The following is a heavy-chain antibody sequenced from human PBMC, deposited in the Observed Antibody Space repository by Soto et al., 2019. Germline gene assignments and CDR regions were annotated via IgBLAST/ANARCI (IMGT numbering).Heavy chain of an antibody. CDR1: GGTFSSYT. V-gene: IGHV1-69*02. CDR3: ATYYYGSQAFDI. Sequence: ASVKVSCKASGGTFSSYTISWVRQAPGQGLEWMGRIIPILCIANYAQKFQGRVTITADKSTSTAYMELSSLRSEDTAVYYCATYYYGSQAFDIWGQGTMVTVSS. J-gene: IGHJ3*02. D-gene: IGHD3-10*01. CDR2: IIPILCIA.